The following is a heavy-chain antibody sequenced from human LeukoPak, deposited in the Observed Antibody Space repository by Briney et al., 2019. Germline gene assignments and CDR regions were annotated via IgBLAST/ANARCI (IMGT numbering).Heavy chain of an antibody. CDR3: ARLGYSSSSDY. CDR2: ISSSSSNI. V-gene: IGHV3-21*01. CDR1: EFTFNTYG. J-gene: IGHJ4*02. Sequence: PGGSLRLSCAASEFTFNTYGMNWVRQAPGKGLEWVSSISSSSSNIYYADSVKGRFTISRDNVKNSLYLQMNSLTAEDTAVYYCARLGYSSSSDYWGQGTLVTVSS. D-gene: IGHD6-13*01.